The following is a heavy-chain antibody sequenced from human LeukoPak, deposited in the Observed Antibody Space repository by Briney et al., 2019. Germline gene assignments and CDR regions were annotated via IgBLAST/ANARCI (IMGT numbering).Heavy chain of an antibody. CDR2: LSGSGGST. D-gene: IGHD3-22*01. Sequence: PGGSLRLSCAASGFTFSSYAMSWVRQAPGKGLEWVSALSGSGGSTYYADSVKGRFTISRDNSKNTLYLQMHSLRAEDPAVYYCAKYPADHYYDSSGYYWHYYYMDVWGKGTTVTVSS. J-gene: IGHJ6*03. CDR3: AKYPADHYYDSSGYYWHYYYMDV. V-gene: IGHV3-23*01. CDR1: GFTFSSYA.